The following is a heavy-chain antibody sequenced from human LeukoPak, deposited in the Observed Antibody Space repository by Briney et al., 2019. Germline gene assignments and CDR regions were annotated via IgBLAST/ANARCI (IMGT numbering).Heavy chain of an antibody. Sequence: PGGSLRLSCAASGFTFSSYAMHWVRQAPGKGLEWVAVISYDGSNKYYADSVEGRFTISRDNSKNTLYLQMNSLRADDTAVYYCAREWDDSNVWAFDIWGQGTMVTVSS. D-gene: IGHD3-22*01. CDR1: GFTFSSYA. CDR3: AREWDDSNVWAFDI. J-gene: IGHJ3*02. CDR2: ISYDGSNK. V-gene: IGHV3-30*04.